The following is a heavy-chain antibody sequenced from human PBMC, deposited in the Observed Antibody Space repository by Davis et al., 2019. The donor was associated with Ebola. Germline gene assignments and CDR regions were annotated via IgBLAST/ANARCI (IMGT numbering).Heavy chain of an antibody. CDR1: GGSFSGYY. V-gene: IGHV4-34*01. Sequence: SETLSLTCAVYGGSFSGYYWSWIRQPPGKGLEWIGEITHSGSTNYNPSLKSRVTISVDTSKNQFPLKLRSVTAADTAVYYCARGRRYSYGPPRYWGQGTLVTVSS. CDR3: ARGRRYSYGPPRY. J-gene: IGHJ4*02. D-gene: IGHD5-18*01. CDR2: ITHSGST.